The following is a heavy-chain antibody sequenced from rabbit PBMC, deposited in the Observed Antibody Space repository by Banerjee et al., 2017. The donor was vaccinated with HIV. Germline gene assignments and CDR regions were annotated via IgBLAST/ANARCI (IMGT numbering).Heavy chain of an antibody. V-gene: IGHV1S40*01. CDR3: ARNDVASGWGTKL. CDR2: IYAGSGAYT. CDR1: GFTLSIYW. J-gene: IGHJ4*01. Sequence: QSLEESGGDLVKPGASLTLTCTASGFTLSIYWMCWVRQAPGKGLEWIACIYAGSGAYTYYASWAKGRFTTSKTSTTVTLQMTSLTAADTATYFCARNDVASGWGTKLWGPGTLVTVS. D-gene: IGHD4-1*01.